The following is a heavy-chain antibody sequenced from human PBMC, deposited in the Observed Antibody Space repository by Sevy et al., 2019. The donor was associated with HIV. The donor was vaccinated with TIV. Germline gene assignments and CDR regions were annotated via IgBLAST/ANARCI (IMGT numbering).Heavy chain of an antibody. CDR2: TYYKSKWYS. V-gene: IGHV6-1*01. CDR1: GDSVSSNNAA. D-gene: IGHD6-19*01. Sequence: KQSQTLSLTCAISGDSVSSNNAAWNWIRQSPSRGLEWLGRTYYKSKWYSHYAVSVKSRMTINPDTSKNQFSLQLNSVTPEDTAVYYCARSVAALDFWYLDLGGRGTLVTVSS. CDR3: ARSVAALDFWYLDL. J-gene: IGHJ2*01.